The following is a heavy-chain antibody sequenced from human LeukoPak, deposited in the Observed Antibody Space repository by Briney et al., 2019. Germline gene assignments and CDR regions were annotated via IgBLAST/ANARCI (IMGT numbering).Heavy chain of an antibody. CDR1: VGSISSSDYY. CDR2: IFYSGTT. Sequence: SETLSLTCTVSVGSISSSDYYWGWIRQPPGKGLEWIASIFYSGTTHYNPSLKSRVTISVDRPKNQFSLKLSSVTAADTAVYYCARGFIYYYYMDVWGKGTTVTVSS. V-gene: IGHV4-39*07. CDR3: ARGFIYYYYMDV. J-gene: IGHJ6*03.